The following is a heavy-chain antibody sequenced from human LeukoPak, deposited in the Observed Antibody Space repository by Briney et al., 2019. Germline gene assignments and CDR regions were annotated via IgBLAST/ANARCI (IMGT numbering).Heavy chain of an antibody. J-gene: IGHJ4*02. V-gene: IGHV1-69*02. CDR1: GGIFSSYT. CDR3: ARTLIPIFGVYYFDY. CDR2: IITVADIR. D-gene: IGHD3-3*01. Sequence: SVKVSCKTSGGIFSSYTFNWVRQAPGQGLEWMGRIITVADIRDYARQFQGRVTITAHRSTNTVDMELTGLDSNDTAVYYCARTLIPIFGVYYFDYWGQGTLVTVSS.